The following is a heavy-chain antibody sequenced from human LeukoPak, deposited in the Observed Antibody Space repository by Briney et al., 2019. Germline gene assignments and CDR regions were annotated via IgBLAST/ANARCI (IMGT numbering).Heavy chain of an antibody. CDR2: INHSGST. J-gene: IGHJ4*02. D-gene: IGHD3-22*01. V-gene: IGHV4-34*01. Sequence: SETLSLTCAVDGRSFSGYYWSWIRQPPGKGLEWIGEINHSGSTNYNPSLKSRVTISVDTSKNQFSLKLSSVTAADTAVYYCARADDSSGYYYGYWGQGTLVTVSS. CDR3: ARADDSSGYYYGY. CDR1: GRSFSGYY.